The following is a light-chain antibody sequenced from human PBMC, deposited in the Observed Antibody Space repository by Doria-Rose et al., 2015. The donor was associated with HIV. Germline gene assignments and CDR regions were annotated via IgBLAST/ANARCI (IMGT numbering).Light chain of an antibody. CDR3: QQYYDTPA. Sequence: DIRMTQSPESLGMSLGERATLNCKSNQSLLYTSKNYLAWYQQKPGQPPKLLIYWASTRQSGVPARFSGSGSGTDFTPTISSLEAEDVAVYYCQQYYDTPAFGHGTTVDSK. J-gene: IGKJ3*01. CDR1: QSLLYTSKNY. CDR2: WAS. V-gene: IGKV4-1*01.